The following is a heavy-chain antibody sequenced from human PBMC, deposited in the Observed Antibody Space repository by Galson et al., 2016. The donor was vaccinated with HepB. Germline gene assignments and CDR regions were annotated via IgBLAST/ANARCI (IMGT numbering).Heavy chain of an antibody. CDR1: GFIFRSYW. J-gene: IGHJ6*02. CDR3: AVYDFFTGPGIDYYSGMDV. CDR2: IKSDGSDK. Sequence: SLRLSCAASGFIFRSYWMSWVRQAPGKGLEWVANIKSDGSDKYYVDSVTGRFTISRDNAKNSLFLQMNSLRAEDTVVYYCAVYDFFTGPGIDYYSGMDVWGQGTTVTVSS. V-gene: IGHV3-7*03. D-gene: IGHD3-9*01.